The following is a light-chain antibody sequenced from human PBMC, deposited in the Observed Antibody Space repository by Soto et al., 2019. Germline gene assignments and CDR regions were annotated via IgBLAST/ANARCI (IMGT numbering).Light chain of an antibody. CDR2: GNN. Sequence: QSVLTQSPSVSGAPGQRVTISCTGTSSNIGARYDVHWYQQLPGTAPKLLIYGNNYRPSGVPDRFSGSRSDTSASLAITGLQAEDEADYYCQSYDTSLSGMLFGGGTKLTVL. J-gene: IGLJ2*01. V-gene: IGLV1-40*01. CDR1: SSNIGARYD. CDR3: QSYDTSLSGML.